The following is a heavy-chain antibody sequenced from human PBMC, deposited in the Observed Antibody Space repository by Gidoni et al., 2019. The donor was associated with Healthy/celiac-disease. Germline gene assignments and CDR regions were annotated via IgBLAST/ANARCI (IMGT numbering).Heavy chain of an antibody. Sequence: EVQLVQSGAEVKKPGASLKISCKGSGYSFTSYWIGWVRQMPGKGLEWRGIIYTGDSDTRFSPSFQVQVTISADKSISTAYLQWGSLQASDTAMYYCARRAGYDSSGYYRWRAFDIWGQGTMVTVSS. D-gene: IGHD3-22*01. J-gene: IGHJ3*02. CDR3: ARRAGYDSSGYYRWRAFDI. CDR1: GYSFTSYW. V-gene: IGHV5-51*01. CDR2: IYTGDSDT.